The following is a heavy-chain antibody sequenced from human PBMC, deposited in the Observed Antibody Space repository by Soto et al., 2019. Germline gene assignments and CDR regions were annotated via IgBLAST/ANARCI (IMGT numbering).Heavy chain of an antibody. J-gene: IGHJ4*02. Sequence: SETLSLTCTVSGGSISSGDYYWSWIRQPPGKGLEWIGYIYYSGSTYYNPSLKSRVTISVDTSKNQFSLKLSSVTAADTAVYYCARDRIVVGLFDYWGQGTLVTVSS. CDR3: ARDRIVVGLFDY. V-gene: IGHV4-30-4*01. CDR2: IYYSGST. CDR1: GGSISSGDYY. D-gene: IGHD3-22*01.